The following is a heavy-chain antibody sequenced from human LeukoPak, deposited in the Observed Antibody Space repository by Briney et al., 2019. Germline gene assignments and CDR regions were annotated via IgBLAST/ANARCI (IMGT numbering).Heavy chain of an antibody. CDR1: GGSFSGYY. V-gene: IGHV4-34*01. Sequence: SETLSLTCAVYGGSFSGYYWSWIRQPPGKGLEWIGEINHSGSTNYNPSLKSRVTISVDTSKNQFSLKLSSVTAADTAVYYCARASMVRGVMLDYWGQGTLVTVSS. CDR3: ARASMVRGVMLDY. J-gene: IGHJ4*02. D-gene: IGHD3-10*01. CDR2: INHSGST.